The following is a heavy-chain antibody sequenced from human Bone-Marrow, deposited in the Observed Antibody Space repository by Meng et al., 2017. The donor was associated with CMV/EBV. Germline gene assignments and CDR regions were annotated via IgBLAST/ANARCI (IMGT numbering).Heavy chain of an antibody. CDR3: AGESTLRFLETKGGPFDY. J-gene: IGHJ4*02. CDR2: INPNSGGT. CDR1: GYTFTGYY. Sequence: VQRVQYGAEVKKPGAPLKVSCKASGYTFTGYYMHWVRQAPGQGLEWMGWINPNSGGTNYAQKFQGRVTMTRDTSISTAYMELSRLRSDDTAVYYCAGESTLRFLETKGGPFDYWGQGTLVTVSS. V-gene: IGHV1-2*02. D-gene: IGHD3-3*01.